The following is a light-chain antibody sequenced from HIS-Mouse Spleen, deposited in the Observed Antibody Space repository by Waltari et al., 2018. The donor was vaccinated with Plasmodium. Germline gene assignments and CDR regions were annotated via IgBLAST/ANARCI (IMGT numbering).Light chain of an antibody. CDR1: ALPKKY. V-gene: IGLV3-10*01. Sequence: SYELTQPPSVSVSPGQTARITCSGAALPKKYAYWYRQKSCHAPVLVISKARKRPSGIPSRFSVASSGNLTTKTVRGAEVVVELDNHCYSTDSSGNHRVFGGGTKLTIL. CDR3: YSTDSSGNHRV. CDR2: KAR. J-gene: IGLJ3*02.